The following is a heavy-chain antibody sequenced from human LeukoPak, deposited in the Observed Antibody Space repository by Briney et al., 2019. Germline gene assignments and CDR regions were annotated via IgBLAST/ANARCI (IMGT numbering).Heavy chain of an antibody. J-gene: IGHJ4*02. D-gene: IGHD3-10*01. CDR3: ARGGTYYYGSGSPPGLDY. CDR1: GFTFSTFG. V-gene: IGHV3-33*01. CDR2: IWYDGNKK. Sequence: GGSLRLSCAASGFTFSTFGMHWVRQAPDKGLEWVASIWYDGNKKDYADSVKGRFTISRDNSKNTLFLQMNSLRAEDTAVYYCARGGTYYYGSGSPPGLDYWGQGTLVTVSS.